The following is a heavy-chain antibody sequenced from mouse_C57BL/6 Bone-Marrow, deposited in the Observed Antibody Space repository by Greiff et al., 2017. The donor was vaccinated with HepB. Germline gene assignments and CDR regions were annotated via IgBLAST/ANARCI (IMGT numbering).Heavy chain of an antibody. J-gene: IGHJ3*01. CDR3: TSPWVAY. CDR1: GFNIKDDY. CDR2: IDPENGDT. V-gene: IGHV14-4*01. Sequence: EVKLMESGAELVRPGASVKLSCTASGFNIKDDYMHWVKQRPEQGLEWIGWIDPENGDTEYASKFQGKATITADTSSNTAYLQLSSLTSEDTAVYYCTSPWVAYWGQGTLVTVSA.